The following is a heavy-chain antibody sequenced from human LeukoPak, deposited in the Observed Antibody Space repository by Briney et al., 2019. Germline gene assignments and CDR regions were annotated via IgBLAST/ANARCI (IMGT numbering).Heavy chain of an antibody. CDR3: AKDSRRYYDILTGYYPLFDY. CDR1: GFTFSSYS. CDR2: ISSSSSYI. J-gene: IGHJ4*02. D-gene: IGHD3-9*01. Sequence: GGSLRLSCAASGFTFSSYSMNWVRQAPGKGLEWVSSISSSSSYIYYADSVKGRFTISRDNAKNSLYLQMNSLRAEDTAVYYRAKDSRRYYDILTGYYPLFDYWGQGTLVTVSS. V-gene: IGHV3-21*01.